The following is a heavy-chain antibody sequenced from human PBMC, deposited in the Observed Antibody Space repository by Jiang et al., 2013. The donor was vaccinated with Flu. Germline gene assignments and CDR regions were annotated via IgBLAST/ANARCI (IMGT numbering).Heavy chain of an antibody. D-gene: IGHD2-2*01. CDR2: ISGSGGST. J-gene: IGHJ5*02. CDR3: AKLSLRVVVPAAQWVWFDP. Sequence: TFSSYAMSWVRQAPGKGLEWVSAISGSGGSTYYADSVKGRFTISRDNSKNTLYLQMNSLRAEDTAVYYCAKLSLRVVVPAAQWVWFDPWGQGTLVTVSS. CDR1: TFSSYA. V-gene: IGHV3-23*01.